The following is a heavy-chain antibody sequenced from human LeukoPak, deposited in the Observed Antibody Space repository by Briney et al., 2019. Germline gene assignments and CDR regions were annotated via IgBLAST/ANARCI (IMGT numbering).Heavy chain of an antibody. Sequence: GGSLRLSCAASGFTFSSYAMHWVRQAPGKGLEWVAVISYDGSNKYYADSVKGRFTISRDNSKNTLYLQMSSLRAEDTAVYYCAREGTHDYSVPGSWLDPWGQGTLVTVSS. V-gene: IGHV3-30*04. CDR2: ISYDGSNK. CDR3: AREGTHDYSVPGSWLDP. J-gene: IGHJ5*02. CDR1: GFTFSSYA. D-gene: IGHD4-11*01.